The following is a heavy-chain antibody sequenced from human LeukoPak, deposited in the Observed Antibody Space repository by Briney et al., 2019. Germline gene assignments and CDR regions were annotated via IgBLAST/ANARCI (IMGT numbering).Heavy chain of an antibody. J-gene: IGHJ6*02. Sequence: PGGSLRLSCAASGFTFSSYWMNWARQAPGKGLEWVASINHNGNVNYYVNSVKGRFTISRDNAKNSLYLQMSNVRAEDTAVYYCVRDYYDSSGYYAAYYYYYGMDVWGQGNTVTVSS. CDR1: GFTFSSYW. D-gene: IGHD3-22*01. V-gene: IGHV3-7*01. CDR2: INHNGNVN. CDR3: VRDYYDSSGYYAAYYYYYGMDV.